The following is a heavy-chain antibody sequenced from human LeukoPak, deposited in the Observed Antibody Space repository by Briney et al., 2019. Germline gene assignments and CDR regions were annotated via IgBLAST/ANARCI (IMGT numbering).Heavy chain of an antibody. CDR2: IIPIFGTA. V-gene: IGHV1-69*13. J-gene: IGHJ6*03. Sequence: SMKVSCKASGGTFSSYAISWVRQAPGQGLEWMGGIIPIFGTANYAQKFQGRVTITADVSTSTAYMELSSLRSEDTAVYYCARSSGGSSWYFSDYYYYMDVWGKGTTVTVSS. CDR3: ARSSGGSSWYFSDYYYYMDV. CDR1: GGTFSSYA. D-gene: IGHD6-13*01.